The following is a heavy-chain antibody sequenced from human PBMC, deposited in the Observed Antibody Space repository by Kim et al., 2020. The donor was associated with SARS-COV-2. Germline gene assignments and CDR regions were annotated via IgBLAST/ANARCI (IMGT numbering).Heavy chain of an antibody. J-gene: IGHJ4*02. CDR1: GGTFSSYA. V-gene: IGHV1-69*13. D-gene: IGHD3-22*01. Sequence: SVKVSCKASGGTFSSYAISWVRQAPGQGLEWMGGIIPIFGTANYAQKFQGRVTITADESTSTAYMELSSLRSEDTAVYYCARGVHYYDSSGLWYFDYWGQGTLVTVSS. CDR2: IIPIFGTA. CDR3: ARGVHYYDSSGLWYFDY.